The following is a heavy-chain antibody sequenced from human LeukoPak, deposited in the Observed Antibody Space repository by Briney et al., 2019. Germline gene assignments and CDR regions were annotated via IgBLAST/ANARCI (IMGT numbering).Heavy chain of an antibody. J-gene: IGHJ4*02. D-gene: IGHD2-8*01. CDR2: INPNSGGT. V-gene: IGHV1-2*02. CDR1: GYTFAGYY. CDR3: STEDKYCTTPNCGAY. Sequence: APVKVSCKASGYTFAGYYMHWVRQAPGQGLEWMGWINPNSGGTNYAQKFQGRVTMTRDTSITTAYMELSSLTSDDTAVYYCSTEDKYCTTPNCGAYWGQGTPVTVSS.